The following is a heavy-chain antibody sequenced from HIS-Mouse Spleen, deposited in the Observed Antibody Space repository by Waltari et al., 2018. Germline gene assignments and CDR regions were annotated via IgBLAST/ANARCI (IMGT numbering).Heavy chain of an antibody. J-gene: IGHJ3*02. D-gene: IGHD1-7*01. CDR3: ARERELHDASDI. Sequence: QVQLVQSGAEVKKPGASVKVSCKASGYTFTGYYMHWVRQAPGQGLEWMGWINPNSGGTNYEQKFQGRVTMTRDTSISTAYMELSRLRSDDTAVYYCARERELHDASDIWGQGTMVTVSS. CDR2: INPNSGGT. CDR1: GYTFTGYY. V-gene: IGHV1-2*02.